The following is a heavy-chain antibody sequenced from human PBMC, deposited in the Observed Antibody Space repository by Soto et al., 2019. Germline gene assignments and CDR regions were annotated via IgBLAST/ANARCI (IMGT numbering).Heavy chain of an antibody. V-gene: IGHV5-51*01. CDR3: AQSPRLTEAFDI. J-gene: IGHJ3*02. CDR2: IYPGDSDT. Sequence: GESLKISCKFSGYSFTSYWIGWVRQMPGKGLEWMGIIYPGDSDTRYSPSFQGHVTISADKSFTTAYLQWSSLKASDTAMYYCAQSPRLTEAFDIWGQGTMVTVSS. CDR1: GYSFTSYW.